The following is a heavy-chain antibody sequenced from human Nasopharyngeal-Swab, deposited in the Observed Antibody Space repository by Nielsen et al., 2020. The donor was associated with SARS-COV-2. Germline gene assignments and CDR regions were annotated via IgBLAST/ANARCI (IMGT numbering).Heavy chain of an antibody. CDR2: IKQDASEK. CDR3: ARVYYGCLES. J-gene: IGHJ4*02. Sequence: GESLKISCAASGFTFDDYAMHWVRQAPGKGLEWVANIKQDASEKSYVDSVKGRFTISRDNAKNSLYLQMNSLRAEDTAVYYCARVYYGCLESWGQGTLVTVSS. V-gene: IGHV3-7*01. CDR1: GFTFDDYA. D-gene: IGHD3-10*01.